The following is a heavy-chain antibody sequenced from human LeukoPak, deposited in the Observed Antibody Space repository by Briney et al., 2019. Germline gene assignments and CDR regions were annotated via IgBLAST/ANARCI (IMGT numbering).Heavy chain of an antibody. Sequence: PSKTLSLTCTVSGGSISSSSYYWGWIRQPPGKGLEWIGSIYYSGSTYYNPSLKSRVTISVDTSKNQFSLKLSSVTAADTAVYYCARSEGPSTWDYWGQGTLVTVSS. D-gene: IGHD6-6*01. V-gene: IGHV4-39*01. CDR3: ARSEGPSTWDY. CDR1: GGSISSSSYY. J-gene: IGHJ4*02. CDR2: IYYSGST.